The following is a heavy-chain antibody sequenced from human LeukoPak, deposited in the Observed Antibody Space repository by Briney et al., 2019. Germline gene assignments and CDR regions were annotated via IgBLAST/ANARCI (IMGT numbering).Heavy chain of an antibody. CDR3: ARDLCSSTSCYPTDYYYYGMDV. Sequence: ASVKVSCKASGYTFTSYGISWVRQAPGQGLEWMGWISVYNGNTNYAQKLQGRVTMTTDTSTSTAYMELRSLRSDDTAVYYCARDLCSSTSCYPTDYYYYGMDVWGQGTTVTVFS. J-gene: IGHJ6*02. CDR1: GYTFTSYG. D-gene: IGHD2-2*01. CDR2: ISVYNGNT. V-gene: IGHV1-18*01.